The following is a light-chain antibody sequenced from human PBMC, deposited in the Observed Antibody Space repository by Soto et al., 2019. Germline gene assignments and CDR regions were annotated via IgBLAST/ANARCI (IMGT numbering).Light chain of an antibody. CDR2: DAS. Sequence: DIQMTQFPSSLSASVGDRVTITCRASQSISDYLNWYQQKPGKAPKLLIYDASNLETGVPSRFSGSGSGTDFTFTISSLQPEDIATYYCQQYDNLPRLTFGGGTKVDIK. V-gene: IGKV1-33*01. J-gene: IGKJ4*01. CDR1: QSISDY. CDR3: QQYDNLPRLT.